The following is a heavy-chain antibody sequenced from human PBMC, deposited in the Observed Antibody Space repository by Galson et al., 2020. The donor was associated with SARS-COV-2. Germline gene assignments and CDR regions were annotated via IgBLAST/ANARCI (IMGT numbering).Heavy chain of an antibody. J-gene: IGHJ4*02. CDR2: ISGSGGST. V-gene: IGHV3-23*01. Sequence: ASLKISCAASGFTFSSYAMSWVRQAPGKGLEWVSAISGSGGSTYYADSVKGRFTISRDNSKNTLYLQMNSLRAEDTAVYYCAKDRSGYDLTDFDYWGQGTLVTVSS. CDR1: GFTFSSYA. D-gene: IGHD5-12*01. CDR3: AKDRSGYDLTDFDY.